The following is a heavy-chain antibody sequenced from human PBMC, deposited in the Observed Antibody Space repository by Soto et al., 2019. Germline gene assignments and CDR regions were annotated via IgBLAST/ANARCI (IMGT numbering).Heavy chain of an antibody. CDR2: ISNDGSNP. D-gene: IGHD3-22*01. CDR3: ARTGYDRSGYFVEYYFDY. Sequence: SLRLSCAASGFTFSKYAMHWVRQARGTGLEWVAVISNDGSNPYYADSVEGRFTISRDNSKNTLYLQMNSLREEDTAVYYCARTGYDRSGYFVEYYFDYWGQGTLVTVSS. V-gene: IGHV3-30-3*01. J-gene: IGHJ4*02. CDR1: GFTFSKYA.